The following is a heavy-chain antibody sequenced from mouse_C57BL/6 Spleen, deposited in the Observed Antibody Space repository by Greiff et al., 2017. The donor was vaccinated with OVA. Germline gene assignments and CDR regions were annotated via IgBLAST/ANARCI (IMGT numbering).Heavy chain of an antibody. D-gene: IGHD1-1*01. Sequence: QVQLKESGAELVRPGTSVKMSCKASGYTFTNYWIGWAKQRPGHGLEWIGDIYPGGGYTNYNEKFKGKATLTADKSSSTAYMQFSSLTSEDSAIYYCARRDYGSSYEGAMDYWGQGTSVTVSS. J-gene: IGHJ4*01. CDR1: GYTFTNYW. CDR3: ARRDYGSSYEGAMDY. CDR2: IYPGGGYT. V-gene: IGHV1-63*01.